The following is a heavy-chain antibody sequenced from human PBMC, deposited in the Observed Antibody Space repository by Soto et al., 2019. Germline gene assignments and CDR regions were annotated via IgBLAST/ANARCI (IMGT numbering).Heavy chain of an antibody. CDR1: GFTFKTYA. D-gene: IGHD3-22*01. Sequence: QAHLVESGGGVDQPGRSLKLSCAASGFTFKTYAMHWVRQAPGKGLEWVAFISYDGSNNYYADSVKGRFTISRDNSKNTLYLQMSSLRPEDTAVYYCVKTQRPYYYDGSGYYPLGNWGQGTLVTVSS. J-gene: IGHJ4*02. CDR3: VKTQRPYYYDGSGYYPLGN. V-gene: IGHV3-30*18. CDR2: ISYDGSNN.